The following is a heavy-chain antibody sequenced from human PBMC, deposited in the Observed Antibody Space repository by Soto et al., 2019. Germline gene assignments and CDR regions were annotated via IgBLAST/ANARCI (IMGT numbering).Heavy chain of an antibody. CDR2: ISYHGNTE. CDR3: ARVGLNVFRAANDSYNWFEP. Sequence: PGGSLRLSCKASGFTFSHYALHWLRQTPGKGLEWVAYISYHGNTEKYADSVKGRFTISRDNYKKEVYLQMNSLRIEDTAVYYCARVGLNVFRAANDSYNWFEPWGQGTLVTVSS. V-gene: IGHV3-30*04. CDR1: GFTFSHYA. J-gene: IGHJ5*02. D-gene: IGHD6-25*01.